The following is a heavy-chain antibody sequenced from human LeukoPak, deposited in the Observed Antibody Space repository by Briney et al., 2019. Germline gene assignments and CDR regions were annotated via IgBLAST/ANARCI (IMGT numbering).Heavy chain of an antibody. J-gene: IGHJ3*02. V-gene: IGHV4-59*12. Sequence: SETLSLTCTVSGGSISSYYWSWIRQPPGKGLEWIGYIYYSGSTNYNPSLKSRVTISVDTSKNQFSLKLSSVTAADTAVYYCARVGLLWFGEFLDAFDIWGQGTMVTVSS. CDR1: GGSISSYY. CDR2: IYYSGST. CDR3: ARVGLLWFGEFLDAFDI. D-gene: IGHD3-10*01.